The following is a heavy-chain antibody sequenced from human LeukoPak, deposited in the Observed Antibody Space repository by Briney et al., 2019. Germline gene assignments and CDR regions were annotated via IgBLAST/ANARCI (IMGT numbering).Heavy chain of an antibody. J-gene: IGHJ4*02. D-gene: IGHD2-15*01. CDR2: IKPDGSES. V-gene: IGHV3-7*03. CDR1: GFTFSSYW. CDR3: AKDSLGYCSGGSCYSSY. Sequence: GGSLRLSCAASGFTFSSYWMSWVRQAPGKELEWVAIIKPDGSESYCVDSVEGRFTVSRDNTKNSLYLQMNSLRAEDTAVYYCAKDSLGYCSGGSCYSSYWGQGTLVTVSS.